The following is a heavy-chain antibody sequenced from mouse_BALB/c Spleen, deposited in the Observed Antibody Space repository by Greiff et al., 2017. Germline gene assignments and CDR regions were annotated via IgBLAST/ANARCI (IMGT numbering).Heavy chain of an antibody. J-gene: IGHJ4*01. CDR1: GFTFSSYA. CDR3: ARGEVRRNYAMDY. Sequence: EVKLMESGGGLVKPGGSLKLSCAASGFTFSSYAMSWVRQTPEKRLEWVASISSGGSTYYPDSVKGRFTISRDNARNILYLQMSSLRSEDTAMYYCARGEVRRNYAMDYWGQGTSVTVSS. V-gene: IGHV5-6-5*01. CDR2: ISSGGST. D-gene: IGHD2-14*01.